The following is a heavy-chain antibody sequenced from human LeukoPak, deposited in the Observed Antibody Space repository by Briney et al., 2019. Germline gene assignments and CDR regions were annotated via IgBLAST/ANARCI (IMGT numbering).Heavy chain of an antibody. CDR2: FYYSGSS. Sequence: SETLSLTCTVSGGSISSYYWSWIRQPPGKGLEWIGYFYYSGSSNYNPSLKSRVTISGDTSKNQFSLKLSSVTAADTAVYYCARVHRYCSGGSCYLFDYWGQGMLVTVSS. J-gene: IGHJ4*02. V-gene: IGHV4-59*01. CDR3: ARVHRYCSGGSCYLFDY. CDR1: GGSISSYY. D-gene: IGHD2-15*01.